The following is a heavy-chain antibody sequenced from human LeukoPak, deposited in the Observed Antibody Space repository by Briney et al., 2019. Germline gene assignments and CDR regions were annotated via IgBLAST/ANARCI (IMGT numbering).Heavy chain of an antibody. CDR3: ARERLVRGVMTYYYYGMDV. CDR2: INRSGST. V-gene: IGHV4-34*01. Sequence: SETLSLTCAVYGGPFSGYYWSWIRQPPGKGLEWIGEINRSGSTNYNPSLKSRVTISVDTSKNQFSLKLSSVTAADTAVYYCARERLVRGVMTYYYYGMDVWGQGTTVTVSS. J-gene: IGHJ6*02. CDR1: GGPFSGYY. D-gene: IGHD3-10*01.